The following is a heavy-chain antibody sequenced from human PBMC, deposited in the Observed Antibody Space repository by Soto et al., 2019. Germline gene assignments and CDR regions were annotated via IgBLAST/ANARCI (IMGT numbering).Heavy chain of an antibody. CDR3: AREGGRHAGGIDY. CDR2: IIPIFGTA. CDR1: GGTFSSYS. D-gene: IGHD1-26*01. J-gene: IGHJ4*02. Sequence: QVQLVQSGAEVKKPGSSVKVSCKASGGTFSSYSINWVRQAPGQGLEWMGEIIPIFGTANYAQKFQGRVTSTADESTSTAYMELISLRSEDTAVYYCAREGGRHAGGIDYWGQGTLVTVSS. V-gene: IGHV1-69*01.